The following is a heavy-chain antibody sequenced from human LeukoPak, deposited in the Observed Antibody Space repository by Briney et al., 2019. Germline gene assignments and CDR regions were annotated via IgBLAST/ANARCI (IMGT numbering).Heavy chain of an antibody. D-gene: IGHD5-12*01. CDR1: GFMFSGYA. V-gene: IGHV3-21*01. Sequence: GGSLRLSCAASGFMFSGYALGWVRQAPGKGLEWFSSILNSSYIYYSDSVKGRFTISRANTKNSLYLEMHPLRAEDTAVYYCTRDRGYSGYAHGYWGQGTLVTVSS. J-gene: IGHJ4*02. CDR2: ILNSSYI. CDR3: TRDRGYSGYAHGY.